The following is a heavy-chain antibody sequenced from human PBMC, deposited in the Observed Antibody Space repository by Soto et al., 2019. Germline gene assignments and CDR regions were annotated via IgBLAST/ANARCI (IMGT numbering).Heavy chain of an antibody. CDR3: ARVRYCSSTSCSIGYYGMDV. J-gene: IGHJ6*02. CDR1: GYTFTSYY. V-gene: IGHV1-46*01. CDR2: INPSGGST. Sequence: ASVKVSCKASGYTFTSYYMHWVRQAPGQGLEWMGIINPSGGSTSYAQKFQGRVTMTGDTSTSTVYMELSSLRSEDTAVYYCARVRYCSSTSCSIGYYGMDVWGQGTTVTVSS. D-gene: IGHD2-2*01.